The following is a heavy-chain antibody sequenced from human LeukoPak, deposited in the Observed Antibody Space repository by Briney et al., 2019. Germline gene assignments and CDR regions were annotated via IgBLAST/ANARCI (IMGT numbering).Heavy chain of an antibody. CDR2: IYTSGST. J-gene: IGHJ6*03. V-gene: IGHV4-61*02. D-gene: IGHD6-6*01. Sequence: SSETLSLTCTVSGGSISSGSYYWSWIRQPAGKGLEWIGRIYTSGSTNYNPSLKSRVTISVDTSKNQFSLKLSSVTAADTAVYYCARDRVGSSFDYYYMDVWGKGTTVTVSS. CDR1: GGSISSGSYY. CDR3: ARDRVGSSFDYYYMDV.